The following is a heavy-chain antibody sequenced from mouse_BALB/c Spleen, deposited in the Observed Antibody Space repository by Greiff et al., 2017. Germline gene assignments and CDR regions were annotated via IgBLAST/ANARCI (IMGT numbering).Heavy chain of an antibody. Sequence: VQLKQSGAELVKPGASVKLSCTASGFNIKDTYMHWVKQRPEQGLEWIGRIDPANGNTKYDPKFQGKATITADTSSNTAYLQLSSLTSEDTAVYYCARDYRYGAWFAYWGQGTLVTVSA. D-gene: IGHD2-14*01. CDR1: GFNIKDTY. CDR2: IDPANGNT. V-gene: IGHV14-3*02. J-gene: IGHJ3*01. CDR3: ARDYRYGAWFAY.